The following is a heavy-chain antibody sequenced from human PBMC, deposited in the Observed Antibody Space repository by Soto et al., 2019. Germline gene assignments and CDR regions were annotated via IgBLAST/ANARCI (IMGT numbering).Heavy chain of an antibody. V-gene: IGHV5-51*01. CDR3: ARRQYYYDSSGYSYFFDY. D-gene: IGHD3-22*01. CDR2: IYPGDSDT. CDR1: GYSFTNYW. J-gene: IGHJ4*02. Sequence: GESLKISCKGSGYSFTNYWIGWVRQMPGKGLEWMGIIYPGDSDTRYSPSFQGQVTISADKSISTAYLQWSSLKASDTAMYYCARRQYYYDSSGYSYFFDYWGQGTLVTVSS.